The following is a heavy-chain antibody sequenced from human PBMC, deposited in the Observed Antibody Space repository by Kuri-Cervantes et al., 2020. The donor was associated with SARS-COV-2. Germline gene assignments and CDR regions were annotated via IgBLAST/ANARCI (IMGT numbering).Heavy chain of an antibody. Sequence: ASVKVSCKASGYTFTGYYMHWVRQAPGQGLEWMGWINPNSGGTNYAQKFQGWVTMTTDTSTSTAYMELRSLRSDDTAVYYCAAGLLWFGHWGYGMDVWGQGTTVTVSS. J-gene: IGHJ6*02. CDR3: AAGLLWFGHWGYGMDV. D-gene: IGHD3-10*01. CDR1: GYTFTGYY. V-gene: IGHV1-2*04. CDR2: INPNSGGT.